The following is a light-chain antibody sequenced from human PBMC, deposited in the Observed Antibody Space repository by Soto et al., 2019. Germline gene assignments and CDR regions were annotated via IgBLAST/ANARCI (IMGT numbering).Light chain of an antibody. CDR2: DAS. CDR3: QQYSSYWT. V-gene: IGKV1-5*01. Sequence: DIQMTQSPSTLSASVGDRFTITCRASQSSSSWLAWYQQKPGKAPKFLIYDASNLESGVPSRFSGSGSGTEFTLTISSLQPDDFATYYCQQYSSYWTFGQGTKVDIK. J-gene: IGKJ1*01. CDR1: QSSSSW.